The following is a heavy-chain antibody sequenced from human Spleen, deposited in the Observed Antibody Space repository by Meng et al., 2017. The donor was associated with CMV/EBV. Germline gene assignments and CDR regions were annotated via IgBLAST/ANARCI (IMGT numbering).Heavy chain of an antibody. V-gene: IGHV4-59*12. CDR1: GGSISGYS. D-gene: IGHD2-2*01. J-gene: IGHJ4*02. CDR3: ARDEASGTSFSY. Sequence: SETLSLTCTVSGGSISGYSWSWIRQPPGKGLEWIGYIYFSGSTNYNPSLKSRVTISVDKSKNQFSLKLSSVTAADTAVYYCARDEASGTSFSYWGQGTLVTVSS. CDR2: IYFSGST.